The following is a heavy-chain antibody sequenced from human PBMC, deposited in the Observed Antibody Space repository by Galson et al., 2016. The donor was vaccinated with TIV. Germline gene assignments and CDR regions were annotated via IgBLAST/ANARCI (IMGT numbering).Heavy chain of an antibody. J-gene: IGHJ6*03. D-gene: IGHD3-10*01. V-gene: IGHV3-20*04. CDR3: ARLNGDTYYYFYIYV. Sequence: SLRLSCAASGFTFDDHGMSWVRQAPGKGLEWVSGISWNGGSTHYADSVKGRFTVSRDNAKNSVYLQMNSLRAEDTALYYCARLNGDTYYYFYIYVWGKGTTVTVSS. CDR1: GFTFDDHG. CDR2: ISWNGGST.